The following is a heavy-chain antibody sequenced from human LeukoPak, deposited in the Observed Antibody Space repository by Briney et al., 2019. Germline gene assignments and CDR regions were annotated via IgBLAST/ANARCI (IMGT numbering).Heavy chain of an antibody. CDR1: GGSISSSSYY. Sequence: SETLSLTCTVSGGSISSSSYYWGWIRQPPGKGLEWIGSIYYSGSTYYNPSLKSRVTISVDTSKNQFSLKLTSVTAADTAVYYCARGIAAASERALDIWGQGTTVTVSS. J-gene: IGHJ3*02. V-gene: IGHV4-39*07. CDR3: ARGIAAASERALDI. D-gene: IGHD6-13*01. CDR2: IYYSGST.